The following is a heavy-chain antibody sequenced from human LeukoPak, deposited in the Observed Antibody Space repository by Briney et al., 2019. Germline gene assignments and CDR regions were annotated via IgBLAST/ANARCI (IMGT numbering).Heavy chain of an antibody. V-gene: IGHV3-9*01. D-gene: IGHD3-10*01. CDR3: AKALAGSASVYYFDY. J-gene: IGHJ4*02. CDR2: ISWNSGSI. Sequence: GGSLRLSCAASGFTFDDYAMHWVRQAPGKGLEWVSGISWNSGSIGYADSVKGRFTISRDNAKNSLYLQMNSLRAEDTAFYYCAKALAGSASVYYFDYWGQGTLVTVSS. CDR1: GFTFDDYA.